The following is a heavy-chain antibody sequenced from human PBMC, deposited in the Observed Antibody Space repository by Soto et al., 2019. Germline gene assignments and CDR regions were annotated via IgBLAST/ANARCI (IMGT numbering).Heavy chain of an antibody. CDR2: ISWNSGSI. V-gene: IGHV3-9*01. J-gene: IGHJ4*02. D-gene: IGHD3-22*01. Sequence: EVQLVESGGGLVQPGRSLRLSCAASGFTFPDYTMHWVRQAPGKGLEWVSGISWNSGSIDYADSVKGRFIISRDDAKNCLYLQMNSLRAEDTAFYYCAKGLYYYQTSGYPHYRGQGTLVNVSS. CDR1: GFTFPDYT. CDR3: AKGLYYYQTSGYPHY.